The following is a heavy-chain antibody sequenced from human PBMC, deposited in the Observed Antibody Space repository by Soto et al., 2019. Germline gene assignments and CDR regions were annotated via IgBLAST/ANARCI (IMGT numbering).Heavy chain of an antibody. CDR1: GGSMRNRHW. V-gene: IGHV4-4*02. J-gene: IGHJ5*02. Sequence: QVQLQESGPGLVEPSGTLSLTCAVSGGSMRNRHWCRWVRLPPGGGLGGIGEISHFGNTNYNPSLESRVTLSRDTSKTQFTLTVRSLTTPDAATYFSARNGDCHSGLCHVGWFDPWGQGTLVSVSS. CDR2: ISHFGNT. D-gene: IGHD5-12*01. CDR3: ARNGDCHSGLCHVGWFDP.